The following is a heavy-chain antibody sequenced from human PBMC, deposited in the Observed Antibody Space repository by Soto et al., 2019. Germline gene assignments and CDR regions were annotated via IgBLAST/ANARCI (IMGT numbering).Heavy chain of an antibody. J-gene: IGHJ3*01. D-gene: IGHD2-15*01. CDR1: GDSVSSFYW. CDR3: ARGCSSCLIGFDV. Sequence: QVQLQESGPGLVKPSGTLSLTCAVTGDSVSSFYWWSWVRQSPGKGLEWIGEIFHSGSATYNPSLKSRVNRSLDKSKNHFSLNLDSVTAADTAVYFCARGCSSCLIGFDVGGPGTMVTVSS. CDR2: IFHSGSA. V-gene: IGHV4-4*02.